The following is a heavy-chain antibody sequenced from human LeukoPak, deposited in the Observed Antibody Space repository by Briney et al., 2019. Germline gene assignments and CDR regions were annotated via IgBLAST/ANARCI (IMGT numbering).Heavy chain of an antibody. D-gene: IGHD6-25*01. CDR1: GASISGNH. V-gene: IGHV6-1*01. CDR3: ARNVAPAHFDY. J-gene: IGHJ4*02. Sequence: PSETLSLTCAVSGASISGNHWSWIRQSPEKGLEWLGRTFYRSKWYTEYGVSVRSRITINSDTSKNQFSLQLSSMTPEDTALYYCARNVAPAHFDYWGQGALVTVSS. CDR2: TFYRSKWYT.